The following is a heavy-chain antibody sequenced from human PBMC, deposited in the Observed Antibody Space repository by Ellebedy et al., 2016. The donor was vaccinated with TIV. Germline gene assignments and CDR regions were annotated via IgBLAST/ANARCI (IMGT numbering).Heavy chain of an antibody. J-gene: IGHJ4*02. CDR1: GFTFDDYA. V-gene: IGHV3-9*01. Sequence: GGSLRLSXAASGFTFDDYAMHWVRQAPGKGLEWVSVISWNSGSIAYADSVKGRFSVSRDNAKNSLYLQMNSLRAEDTALYYCAKADCRNAGCHVKDYWGQGTLVTVSS. CDR3: AKADCRNAGCHVKDY. D-gene: IGHD2-2*01. CDR2: ISWNSGSI.